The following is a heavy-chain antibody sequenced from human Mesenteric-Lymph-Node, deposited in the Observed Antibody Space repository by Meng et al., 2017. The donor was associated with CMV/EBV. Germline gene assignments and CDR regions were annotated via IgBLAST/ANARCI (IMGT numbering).Heavy chain of an antibody. CDR1: DSVSRNRAA. Sequence: DSVSRNRAAWNWIRQSPSRGLEWLGRTYYRSKWYNDYAVSVKSRITINVDTSKNQFSLQLNSVTPEDTAVYFCARDRDSSGYPFDYWGQGTLVTVSS. D-gene: IGHD3-22*01. CDR2: TYYRSKWYN. CDR3: ARDRDSSGYPFDY. V-gene: IGHV6-1*01. J-gene: IGHJ4*02.